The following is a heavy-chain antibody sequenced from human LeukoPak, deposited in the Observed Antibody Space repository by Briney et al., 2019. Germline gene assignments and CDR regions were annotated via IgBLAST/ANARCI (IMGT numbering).Heavy chain of an antibody. Sequence: PSETLSLTCAVSGFSINTAHYCGWVRQPPGEGLEWIGSISHSGNAYYNPSLKSRVTISLDASKNQFSLKVTSLTAADTAVYYCARGMSSVAAVGLWGRGTLVTVSS. CDR2: ISHSGNA. V-gene: IGHV4-38-2*01. D-gene: IGHD6-13*01. CDR1: GFSINTAHY. J-gene: IGHJ1*01. CDR3: ARGMSSVAAVGL.